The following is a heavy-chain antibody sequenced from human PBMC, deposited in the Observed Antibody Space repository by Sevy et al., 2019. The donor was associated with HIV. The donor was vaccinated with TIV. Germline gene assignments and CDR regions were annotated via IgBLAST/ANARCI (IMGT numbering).Heavy chain of an antibody. Sequence: GGSLRLSCAVSGFTFSSYWMSWVRQAPGKGLEWVANIKQDGGAQYYVDSVKGRFAISRDNAKNSLFLQMNRLRVEDTAVYYCARSTNSAALDYWGQGTPVTVSS. CDR2: IKQDGGAQ. D-gene: IGHD2-2*01. J-gene: IGHJ4*02. V-gene: IGHV3-7*01. CDR1: GFTFSSYW. CDR3: ARSTNSAALDY.